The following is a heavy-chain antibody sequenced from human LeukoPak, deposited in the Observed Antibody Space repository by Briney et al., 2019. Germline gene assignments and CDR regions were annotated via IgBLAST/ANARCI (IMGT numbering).Heavy chain of an antibody. CDR1: GGSISSHY. CDR2: IYYSGST. CDR3: AREAEDSYGFYYFDY. V-gene: IGHV4-59*11. J-gene: IGHJ4*02. D-gene: IGHD5-18*01. Sequence: PSETLSLTCTVSGGSISSHYWSWIRQPPGKGLEWIGYIYYSGSTNYNPSLKSRVTISVDTSKNQFSLKLSSVTAADTAVYYCAREAEDSYGFYYFDYWGQGTLVTVSS.